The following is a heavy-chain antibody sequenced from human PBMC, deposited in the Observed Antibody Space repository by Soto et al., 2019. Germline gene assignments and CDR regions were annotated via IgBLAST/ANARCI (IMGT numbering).Heavy chain of an antibody. Sequence: EVQLLESGGGLVQPGGSLRLSCAASGFTFSSYAMSWVRQAPGKGLEWVSAISGSGGSTYYADSVKGRFTISRDNSKNTLYLQMNSLRAEDTAVYYCAKNSLLWFGELLGFREYFQHWGQGTLVTVSS. V-gene: IGHV3-23*01. CDR1: GFTFSSYA. D-gene: IGHD3-10*01. CDR2: ISGSGGST. CDR3: AKNSLLWFGELLGFREYFQH. J-gene: IGHJ1*01.